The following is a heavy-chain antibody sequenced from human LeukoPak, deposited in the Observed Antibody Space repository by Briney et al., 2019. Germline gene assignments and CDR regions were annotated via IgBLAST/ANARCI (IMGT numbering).Heavy chain of an antibody. J-gene: IGHJ4*02. D-gene: IGHD3-22*01. CDR1: GFSFTSNW. V-gene: IGHV5-51*01. CDR3: ARDLDSRFDS. CDR2: IYPADSDT. Sequence: GESLKISSKASGFSFTSNWIGWVRQMPGKGLEWMGIIYPADSDTRYSPSFQGQVTISADTSINTAYLQWTSLKASDTAMYYCARDLDSRFDSWGQGTLVTVSS.